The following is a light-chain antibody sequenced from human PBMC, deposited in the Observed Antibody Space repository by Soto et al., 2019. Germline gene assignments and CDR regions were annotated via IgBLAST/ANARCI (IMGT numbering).Light chain of an antibody. Sequence: IEVTQSPSSLAASLGYRFTITCRASQTIGTYVNWYRQKSGAAPELLIYDASTLQSGVPSRFRGSGSGTEFTLTIASLQPEDIATYYCLQDHAYPWTFGQGTTVDIK. CDR2: DAS. CDR3: LQDHAYPWT. CDR1: QTIGTY. V-gene: IGKV1-17*01. J-gene: IGKJ1*01.